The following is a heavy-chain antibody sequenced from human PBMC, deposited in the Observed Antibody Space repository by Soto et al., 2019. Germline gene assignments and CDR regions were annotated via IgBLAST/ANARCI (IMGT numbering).Heavy chain of an antibody. CDR1: GYTFTSYG. Sequence: ASVKVSCKASGYTFTSYGISWVRQAPGQGLEWMGWISAYNGNTNYAQKLQGRVTMTTDTSTSTAYMELRSLRSDDTAVYYCARDSGQHWLQTFAYWGQGTLVTVSS. CDR2: ISAYNGNT. J-gene: IGHJ4*02. D-gene: IGHD6-19*01. V-gene: IGHV1-18*01. CDR3: ARDSGQHWLQTFAY.